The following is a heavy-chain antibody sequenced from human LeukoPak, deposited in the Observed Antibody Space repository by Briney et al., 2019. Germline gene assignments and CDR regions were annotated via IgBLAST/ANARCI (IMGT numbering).Heavy chain of an antibody. CDR2: ISAGGDAT. D-gene: IGHD2-15*01. CDR3: ADHFPYCSRGSCSYFDH. J-gene: IGHJ4*02. V-gene: IGHV3-23*01. CDR1: GFTFSTYA. Sequence: PGGSLRLSCAASGFTFSTYAMSWVRQAPGKGLEWVCAISAGGDATFYADSVKGRFTVSRDNPKNTLSLQMNSLRGEDTAIYYCADHFPYCSRGSCSYFDHWGQGTLVTASS.